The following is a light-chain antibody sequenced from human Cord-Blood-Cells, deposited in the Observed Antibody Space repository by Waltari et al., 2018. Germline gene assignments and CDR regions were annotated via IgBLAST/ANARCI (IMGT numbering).Light chain of an antibody. CDR3: NSRDSSGNHLV. Sequence: SSELTQDPAVSVALGQTVRITCQGDSLRSYYASWYQQKPGQAPVLVTYGKNNRPSGIPDRFSGSSSGNTASLTITVAQAEDEADYDCNSRDSSGNHLVFGGGTKLTVL. V-gene: IGLV3-19*01. J-gene: IGLJ2*01. CDR2: GKN. CDR1: SLRSYY.